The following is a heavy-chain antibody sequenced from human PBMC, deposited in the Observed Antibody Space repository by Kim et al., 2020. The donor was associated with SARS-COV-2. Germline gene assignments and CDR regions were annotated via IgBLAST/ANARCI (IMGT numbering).Heavy chain of an antibody. Sequence: SETLSLTCTVSGGSISSYYLSWIRQPPGKGLEWIGYIYYSGSTNYNPSLKSRVIISVDTSKNQFSLKLSSVTAADTAVYYCARTHPGEWLQLHGWFDSWG. CDR2: IYYSGST. CDR1: GGSISSYY. J-gene: IGHJ5*01. D-gene: IGHD5-12*01. V-gene: IGHV4-59*01. CDR3: ARTHPGEWLQLHGWFDS.